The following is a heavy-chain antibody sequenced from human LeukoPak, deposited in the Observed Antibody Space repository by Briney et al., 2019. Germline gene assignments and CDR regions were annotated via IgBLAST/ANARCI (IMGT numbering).Heavy chain of an antibody. Sequence: ASVKVSCKASGYTLTGYYMHWVRQAPGQGLEWMGWINPNSGGTNYAQKFQGRVTMTRDTSISTAYMELSRLRSDDTAVYYCARDPTYYDILTGYYSRGWFDPWGQGTLVTVSS. V-gene: IGHV1-2*02. CDR2: INPNSGGT. CDR1: GYTLTGYY. J-gene: IGHJ5*02. D-gene: IGHD3-9*01. CDR3: ARDPTYYDILTGYYSRGWFDP.